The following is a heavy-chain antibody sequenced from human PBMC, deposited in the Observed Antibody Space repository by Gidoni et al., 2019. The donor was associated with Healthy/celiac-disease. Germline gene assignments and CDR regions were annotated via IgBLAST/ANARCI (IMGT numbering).Heavy chain of an antibody. J-gene: IGHJ4*02. CDR2: IYYSGST. Sequence: QVQLQESGPGLVKPSQTLSLTCNVSGGSISSGGYYWSWIRQQPGNGLECIGYIYYSGSTYYNPSLKSRVTISVDTSKNQFSLKLSSVTAADTAVYYCARGSHGDPPFDYWGQGTLVTVSS. CDR1: GGSISSGGYY. D-gene: IGHD3-10*01. CDR3: ARGSHGDPPFDY. V-gene: IGHV4-31*03.